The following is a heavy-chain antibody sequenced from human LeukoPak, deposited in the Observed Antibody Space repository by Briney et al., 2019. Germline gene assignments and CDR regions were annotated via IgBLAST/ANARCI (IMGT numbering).Heavy chain of an antibody. V-gene: IGHV4-59*01. Sequence: SSETLSLTCTVSGGSISSYYWSWVRQPPGKGLEWIGYIYYSGSTNYNPSLKSRVTISVDTSKNQFSLKLSSVTAADTAIYYCARTQDYYDTTGSRFRFLDVWGRGTLVRVSA. CDR1: GGSISSYY. D-gene: IGHD3-22*01. J-gene: IGHJ2*01. CDR3: ARTQDYYDTTGSRFRFLDV. CDR2: IYYSGST.